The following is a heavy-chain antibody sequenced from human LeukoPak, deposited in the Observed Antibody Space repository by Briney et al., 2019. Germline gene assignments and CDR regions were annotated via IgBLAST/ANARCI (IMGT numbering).Heavy chain of an antibody. CDR1: GGSFSGYY. J-gene: IGHJ5*02. CDR3: ARERGYCSGGSCNWFDP. Sequence: KASETLSLTCAVFGGSFSGYYWSWIRQPPGKGLEWIGEINHSGSTNYNPSLKSRVTITVDTSKNQFSLKLSSVTAADTAVYCCARERGYCSGGSCNWFDPWGQGTLVTVSS. V-gene: IGHV4-34*01. CDR2: INHSGST. D-gene: IGHD2-15*01.